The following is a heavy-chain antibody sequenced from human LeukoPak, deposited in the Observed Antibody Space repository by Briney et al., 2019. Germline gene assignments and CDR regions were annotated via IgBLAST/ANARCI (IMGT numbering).Heavy chain of an antibody. J-gene: IGHJ5*02. D-gene: IGHD6-13*01. Sequence: SETLSLTCTVSGGSISSYYWSWIRQPPGKGLEWIGYIYYSGSTNYNPSLKSRVTISVDTSKNQFSLKLSSVTAADTAVYYCARHWGFGSWAGSWFDPWGQGTLVTVSS. V-gene: IGHV4-59*08. CDR1: GGSISSYY. CDR3: ARHWGFGSWAGSWFDP. CDR2: IYYSGST.